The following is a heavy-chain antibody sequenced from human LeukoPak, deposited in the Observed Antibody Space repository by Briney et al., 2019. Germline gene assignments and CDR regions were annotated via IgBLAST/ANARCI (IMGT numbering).Heavy chain of an antibody. D-gene: IGHD6-19*01. CDR3: ARDDYSSVYSY. CDR1: GFTFSSYA. Sequence: GGSLRLSCAASGFTFSSYATHWVRQAPGKGLEWVAVISYDGSNKYYADSVKGRFTISRDNSKNTLYLQMNSLRAEDTAVYYCARDDYSSVYSYWGQGTLVTVSS. J-gene: IGHJ4*02. CDR2: ISYDGSNK. V-gene: IGHV3-30-3*01.